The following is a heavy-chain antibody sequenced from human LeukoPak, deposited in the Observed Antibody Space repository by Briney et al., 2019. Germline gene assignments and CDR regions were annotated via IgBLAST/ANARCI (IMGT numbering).Heavy chain of an antibody. D-gene: IGHD4-23*01. CDR2: IKQDGSEK. Sequence: GGSLRLSCAASGFTFSTYWMTWVRQAPGKGLEWVANIKQDGSEKYFVDSVKGRFTISRDNSKNTLYLQMNSLRAEDTAVYYCAKDYATVGDYDYWGQGTLVTVSS. CDR1: GFTFSTYW. V-gene: IGHV3-7*03. J-gene: IGHJ4*02. CDR3: AKDYATVGDYDY.